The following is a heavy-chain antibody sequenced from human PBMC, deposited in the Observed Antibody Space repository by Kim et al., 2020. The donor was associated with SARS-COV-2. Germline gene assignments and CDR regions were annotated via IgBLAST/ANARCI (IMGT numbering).Heavy chain of an antibody. Sequence: GGSLRLSCAASGFTFSSYAMHWVRQAPGKGLEWVAVISYDGSNKYYADSVKGRFTISRDNSKNTLYLQMNSLRAEDTAVYYCARTGTLGWFDPWGQGTLV. D-gene: IGHD7-27*01. V-gene: IGHV3-30*04. CDR3: ARTGTLGWFDP. CDR2: ISYDGSNK. J-gene: IGHJ5*02. CDR1: GFTFSSYA.